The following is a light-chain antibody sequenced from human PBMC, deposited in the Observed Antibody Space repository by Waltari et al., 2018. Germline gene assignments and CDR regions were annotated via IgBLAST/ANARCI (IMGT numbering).Light chain of an antibody. CDR2: YVS. V-gene: IGLV3-21*04. Sequence: SYVLTQPPSVSVAPGKTARITCGGKNIETKSVHWYPQKPGQAPLLVISYVSDRPSGIPERFSGSNSGNTATLTISRVEAADEADYYCQVWDANNDPGVFGTGTEVTVL. CDR1: NIETKS. CDR3: QVWDANNDPGV. J-gene: IGLJ1*01.